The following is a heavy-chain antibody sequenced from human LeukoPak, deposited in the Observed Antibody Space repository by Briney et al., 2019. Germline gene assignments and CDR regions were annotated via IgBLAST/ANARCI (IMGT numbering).Heavy chain of an antibody. Sequence: SVKVSCKASGGTFSSYAISWVRQAPGQGLEWMGGIIPIFGTANYAQKFQGRVTITTDESTSTAYMELSSLRSEDTAVYYCARGIDFWSGYYGYFDYWGQGNLVTV. J-gene: IGHJ4*02. CDR2: IIPIFGTA. D-gene: IGHD3-3*01. V-gene: IGHV1-69*05. CDR1: GGTFSSYA. CDR3: ARGIDFWSGYYGYFDY.